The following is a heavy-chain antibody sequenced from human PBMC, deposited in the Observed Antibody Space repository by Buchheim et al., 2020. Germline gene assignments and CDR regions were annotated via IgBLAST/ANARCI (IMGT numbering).Heavy chain of an antibody. CDR1: GFTFSSYW. J-gene: IGHJ6*03. D-gene: IGHD6-6*01. V-gene: IGHV3-74*01. Sequence: EVQLVESGGGLVQPGGSLRPSCAASGFTFSSYWMHWVRQAPGKGLVWVSRINSDGSSTSYADSVKGRFTISRDNAKNTLYLQMNSLRAEDTAVYYCARDVRIAARYYYYYMDVWGKGTT. CDR3: ARDVRIAARYYYYYMDV. CDR2: INSDGSST.